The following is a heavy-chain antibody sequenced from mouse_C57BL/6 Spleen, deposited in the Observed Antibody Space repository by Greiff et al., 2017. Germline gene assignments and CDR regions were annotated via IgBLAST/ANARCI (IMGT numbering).Heavy chain of an antibody. Sequence: EVKVVESGGGLVKPGGSLKLSCAASGFTFSSYAMSWVRQTPEKRLEWVATISDGGSYTYYPDNVKGRFTISRDNAKNNLYLQMSHLKSEDTAMYYCARDRDITTVVATDAMDYWGQGTSVTVSS. CDR2: ISDGGSYT. V-gene: IGHV5-4*01. J-gene: IGHJ4*01. CDR3: ARDRDITTVVATDAMDY. CDR1: GFTFSSYA. D-gene: IGHD1-1*01.